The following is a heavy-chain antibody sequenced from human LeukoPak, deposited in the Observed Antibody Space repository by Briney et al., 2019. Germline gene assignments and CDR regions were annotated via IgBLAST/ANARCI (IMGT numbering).Heavy chain of an antibody. D-gene: IGHD6-13*01. Sequence: GESLKICCKGSGYSFTSYWIGWVRPMPGKGVGGMGIIYPGDSDTRYSPSVQGQVTISADKSITTAYLQWSSLKASDTAMYYCARRLAATGQDWFDPWGQGTLVTVSS. V-gene: IGHV5-51*01. J-gene: IGHJ5*02. CDR3: ARRLAATGQDWFDP. CDR2: IYPGDSDT. CDR1: GYSFTSYW.